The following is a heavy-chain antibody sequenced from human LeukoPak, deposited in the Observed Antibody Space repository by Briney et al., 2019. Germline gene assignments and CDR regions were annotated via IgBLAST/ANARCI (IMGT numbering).Heavy chain of an antibody. D-gene: IGHD2-15*01. Sequence: ASVKVSCKASGYTFTGYYMHWVRQAPGQGLEWMGWINPNSGGTNYAQKFQGRVTMTRDTSTSTAYMELSRLRSDDTAVYYCAREILKWVGDGYALDIWRQGTMDTV. CDR2: INPNSGGT. CDR1: GYTFTGYY. J-gene: IGHJ3*02. CDR3: AREILKWVGDGYALDI. V-gene: IGHV1-2*02.